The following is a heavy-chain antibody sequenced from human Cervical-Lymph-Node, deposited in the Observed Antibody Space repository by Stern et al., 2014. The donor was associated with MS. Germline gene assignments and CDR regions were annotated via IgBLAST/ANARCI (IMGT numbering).Heavy chain of an antibody. J-gene: IGHJ4*02. Sequence: EDQLVESGGGLVQPGGSLRLSCAASGFTFSSSAMSWVRQAPGKGLEWVSTISSSGSSTYYADSVKGRFTISRDNSKNTLYLQMNSLRAEGTAVYFCAKDRESGSKKFDYWGQGTLVTVSS. CDR1: GFTFSSSA. CDR3: AKDRESGSKKFDY. D-gene: IGHD1-26*01. CDR2: ISSSGSST. V-gene: IGHV3-23*04.